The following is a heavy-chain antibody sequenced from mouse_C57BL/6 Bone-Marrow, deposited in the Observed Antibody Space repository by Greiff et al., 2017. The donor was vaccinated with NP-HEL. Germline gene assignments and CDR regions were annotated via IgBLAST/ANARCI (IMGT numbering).Heavy chain of an antibody. Sequence: EVQLQESGPGLVKPSQSLSLTCSVTGYSITSGYYWNWIRQFPGNKLEWMGYISYDGSNNYNPSLKNRISITRDTSKNQFFLKLNSVTTEDTATYYCARGEGSSYDPFAYWGQGTLVTVSA. CDR1: GYSITSGYY. CDR2: ISYDGSN. D-gene: IGHD1-1*01. CDR3: ARGEGSSYDPFAY. J-gene: IGHJ3*01. V-gene: IGHV3-6*01.